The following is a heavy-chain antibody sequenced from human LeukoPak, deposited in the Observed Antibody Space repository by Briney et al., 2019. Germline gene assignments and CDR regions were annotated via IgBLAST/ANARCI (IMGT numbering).Heavy chain of an antibody. J-gene: IGHJ6*03. CDR2: ISYDGSNK. CDR1: GFTFSSYA. Sequence: GRSLRLSCAASGFTFSSYAMHWVRQAPGKGLEWVAVISYDGSNKYYVDSAKGRFTISRDNSKNTLYLQMNSLRAEDTAVYYCAKRYYSDTSGYLGSMDVWGKGTTVTVSS. CDR3: AKRYYSDTSGYLGSMDV. V-gene: IGHV3-30*04. D-gene: IGHD3-22*01.